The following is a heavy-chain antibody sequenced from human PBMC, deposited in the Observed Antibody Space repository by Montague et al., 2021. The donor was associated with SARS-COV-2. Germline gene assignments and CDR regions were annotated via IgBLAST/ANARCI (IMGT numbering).Heavy chain of an antibody. V-gene: IGHV4-39*02. J-gene: IGHJ3*01. CDR1: GGSTNNIDY. D-gene: IGHD3-22*01. CDR2: IYYTGNT. CDR3: ARLKRYFDSSGSPSAFDF. Sequence: ETLSLTCTVSGGSTNNIDYWAWVRQPPGKGLEWIGSIYYTGNTYYNPSLKSRVTISVVTSKNHFTLKLSSVTAAETAVYYCARLKRYFDSSGSPSAFDFWGQGTKVTVSS.